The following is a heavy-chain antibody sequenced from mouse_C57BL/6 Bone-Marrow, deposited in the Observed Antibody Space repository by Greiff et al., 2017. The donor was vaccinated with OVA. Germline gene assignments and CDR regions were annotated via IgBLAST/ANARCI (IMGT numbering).Heavy chain of an antibody. CDR3: ARSIYYGSSYDYFDY. D-gene: IGHD1-1*01. Sequence: QVQLKESGAELARPGASVKLSCKASGYTFTSYGMSWVKQRTGQGLEWIGEIYPRSGNTYYNEKFKGKATLTADKSSSTAYMELSSLTSEDSAVYFCARSIYYGSSYDYFDYWGQGTTLTVSS. V-gene: IGHV1-81*01. J-gene: IGHJ2*01. CDR2: IYPRSGNT. CDR1: GYTFTSYG.